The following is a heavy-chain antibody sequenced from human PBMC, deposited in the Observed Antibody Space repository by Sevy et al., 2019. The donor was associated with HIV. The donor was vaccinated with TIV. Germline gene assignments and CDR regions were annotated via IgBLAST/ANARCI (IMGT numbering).Heavy chain of an antibody. CDR2: ISSSSSYV. D-gene: IGHD1-26*01. CDR3: AKWDADRRWFFDY. CDR1: GFTFSSYA. V-gene: IGHV3-21*06. Sequence: GGSLRLSCAASGFTFSSYAMHWVRQAPGKGLEWVSSISSSSSYVYHADSVKGRFTISRDNAKNSLYLQMNSLRAEDTAVYYCAKWDADRRWFFDYWGQGTLVTVSS. J-gene: IGHJ4*02.